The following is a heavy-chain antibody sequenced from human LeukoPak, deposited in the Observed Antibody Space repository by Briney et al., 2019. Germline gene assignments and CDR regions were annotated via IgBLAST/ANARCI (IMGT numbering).Heavy chain of an antibody. CDR1: GFSFTSYA. Sequence: GGSLRLSCAASGFSFTSYAMSWVRQAPGKGLEWVSAISGSGGSTYYADSVKGRFTISRDDSKNTLYLQMNSLRAEDTAVYYCAKDDWFFGRNWFDPWGQGTLVTVSS. J-gene: IGHJ5*02. CDR2: ISGSGGST. D-gene: IGHD3-9*01. V-gene: IGHV3-23*01. CDR3: AKDDWFFGRNWFDP.